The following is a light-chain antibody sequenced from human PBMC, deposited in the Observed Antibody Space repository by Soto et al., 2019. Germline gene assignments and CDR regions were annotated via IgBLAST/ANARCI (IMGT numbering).Light chain of an antibody. CDR2: SNN. CDR3: AAWDDSLNASYV. J-gene: IGLJ1*01. Sequence: QSVLTQPPSASGTPGQRVTISCSGSSSNIGSNTVNWYQQLPGTAPKLLIYSNNQRPSGVPDRFSGSTSGTSASLAIRGLQSEDEADYYCAAWDDSLNASYVFGTGTKLTVL. CDR1: SSNIGSNT. V-gene: IGLV1-44*01.